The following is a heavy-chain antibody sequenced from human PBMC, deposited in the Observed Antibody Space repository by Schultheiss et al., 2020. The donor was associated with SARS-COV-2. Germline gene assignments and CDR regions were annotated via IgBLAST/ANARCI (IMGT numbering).Heavy chain of an antibody. D-gene: IGHD4-17*01. CDR3: ARGPATVIPDAFDI. CDR2: INHSGST. CDR1: GGSISGYY. Sequence: SETLSLTCTVSGGSISGYYWSWIRQPPGKGLEWIGEINHSGSTNYNPSLKSRVTISVDTSKNQFSLKLSSVTAADTAVYYCARGPATVIPDAFDIWGQGTMVTVSS. V-gene: IGHV4-34*01. J-gene: IGHJ3*02.